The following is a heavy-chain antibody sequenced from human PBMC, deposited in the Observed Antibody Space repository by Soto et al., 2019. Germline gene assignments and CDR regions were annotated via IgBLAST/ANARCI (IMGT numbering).Heavy chain of an antibody. V-gene: IGHV4-39*01. D-gene: IGHD3-10*01. CDR1: GGSISSSSYY. Sequence: PSETLSLTCTVSGGSISSSSYYWGWIRQPPGKGLEWIGSIYYSGSTYYNTSLKSRVTISVDTSKNQFSMKLSSVTAADTAVYYCARREYYYGSGSYSWFDPWGQGTLVTVSS. CDR2: IYYSGST. CDR3: ARREYYYGSGSYSWFDP. J-gene: IGHJ5*02.